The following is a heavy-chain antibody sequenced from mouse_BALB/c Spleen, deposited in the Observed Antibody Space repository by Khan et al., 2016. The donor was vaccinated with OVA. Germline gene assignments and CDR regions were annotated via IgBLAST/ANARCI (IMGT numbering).Heavy chain of an antibody. CDR2: INTNVGST. J-gene: IGHJ2*01. D-gene: IGHD2-1*01. CDR1: GFTFSSYG. V-gene: IGHV5-6-3*01. Sequence: EVELVESGGGLVQPGGSLKLSCAASGFTFSSYGMSWVRQTPDKRLELVATINTNVGSTYYPDSVKGRFTISRDNAKNTLYLQMSSLKSEDTDVYYCARVGIIYYGNYAYYFDYWGQGTTLTVSS. CDR3: ARVGIIYYGNYAYYFDY.